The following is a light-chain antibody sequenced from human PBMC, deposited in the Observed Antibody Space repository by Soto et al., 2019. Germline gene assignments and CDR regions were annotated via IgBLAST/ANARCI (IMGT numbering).Light chain of an antibody. CDR2: GAS. CDR1: QSVNNN. J-gene: IGKJ4*01. CDR3: QQYNRWPPLT. V-gene: IGKV3-15*01. Sequence: EIVMAQSPATLSVSPGERATLSCRASQSVNNNLAWYQQKPGQPARLLIYGASTRATGVSPRFSGSGSGTDFTLIISNLQSEDLAIYYCQQYNRWPPLTFGGGTKVQIK.